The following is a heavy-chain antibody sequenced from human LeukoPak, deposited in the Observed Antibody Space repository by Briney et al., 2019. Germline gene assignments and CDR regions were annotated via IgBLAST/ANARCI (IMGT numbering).Heavy chain of an antibody. J-gene: IGHJ4*02. V-gene: IGHV3-21*01. CDR3: AKLSSRGDYEIN. D-gene: IGHD4-17*01. CDR2: TSSSSAYT. CDR1: GFTFSSFS. Sequence: SGGSLRLSCAASGFTFSSFSMIWVRQAPGKGLEWVSSTSSSSAYTLYAESGKGRFTISRDNSKNTLYLQMNSLRAEDTAVYYCAKLSSRGDYEINWGQGTLVTVSS.